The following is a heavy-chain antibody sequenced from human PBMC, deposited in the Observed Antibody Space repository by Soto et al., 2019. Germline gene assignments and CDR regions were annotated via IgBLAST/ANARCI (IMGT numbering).Heavy chain of an antibody. V-gene: IGHV1-18*04. J-gene: IGHJ6*02. CDR2: ISGYDGNT. Sequence: XSVKVSCKASGYPFTSSGINWVRQAPGQGLEWMGWISGYDGNTNYAQKLQGRVTMTTDTSTSTAYMGLRSLRSDDTAVYYCARPDEGSYNSNHHYYYALDVWGQGTTVTVSS. D-gene: IGHD1-20*01. CDR3: ARPDEGSYNSNHHYYYALDV. CDR1: GYPFTSSG.